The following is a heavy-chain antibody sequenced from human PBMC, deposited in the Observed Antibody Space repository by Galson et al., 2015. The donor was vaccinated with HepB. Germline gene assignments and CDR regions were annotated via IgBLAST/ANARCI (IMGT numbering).Heavy chain of an antibody. CDR3: AKGSRAVWFGEPPSTHFYGVDV. V-gene: IGHV3-23*01. Sequence: SLRLSCATSRFKFSAYAMSWVRQAPGKGLDWVAAISGSGGTTYYANSVKGRFTISRDNSKNTLFLQMNSLRAEDTAIYYCAKGSRAVWFGEPPSTHFYGVDVWGLGTTVTVS. D-gene: IGHD3-10*01. CDR1: RFKFSAYA. CDR2: ISGSGGTT. J-gene: IGHJ6*02.